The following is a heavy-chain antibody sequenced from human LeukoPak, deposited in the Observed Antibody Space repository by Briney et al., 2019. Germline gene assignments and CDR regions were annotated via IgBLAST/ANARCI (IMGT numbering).Heavy chain of an antibody. CDR1: DDSISYESYY. CDR2: IYRGRT. Sequence: SQTLSLTCAVSDDSISYESYYWNWIRQAPGKGPEWIGNIYRGRTRLNPSLTCRVAISVDMSKSQVSLSLTPVTAADTAIYYCAGEGEYGDSYSWGQGALVIVSA. CDR3: AGEGEYGDSYS. J-gene: IGHJ5*02. V-gene: IGHV4-30-2*01. D-gene: IGHD2-21*01.